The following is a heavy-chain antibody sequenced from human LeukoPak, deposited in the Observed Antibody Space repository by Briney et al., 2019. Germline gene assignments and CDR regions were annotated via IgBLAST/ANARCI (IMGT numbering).Heavy chain of an antibody. D-gene: IGHD2-2*01. CDR3: AXXXXXXXTSCYFXTRTNWFDP. J-gene: IGHJ5*02. CDR2: INHSGST. V-gene: IGHV4-34*01. Sequence: SETLSLTCAVYGGSLSGYYWSWIRQPPGKGLEWIGEINHSGSTNYNPSLKSRVTISVDTSKNQFSLKLSSVTAADTAVYYCAXXXXXXXTSCYFXTRTNWFDPWGQGTLVTVSS. CDR1: GGSLSGYY.